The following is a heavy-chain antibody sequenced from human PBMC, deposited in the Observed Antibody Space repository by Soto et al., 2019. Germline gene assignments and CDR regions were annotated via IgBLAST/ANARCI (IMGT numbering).Heavy chain of an antibody. D-gene: IGHD2-15*01. V-gene: IGHV3-74*01. Sequence: EVQLVDSGAGLVQTGESLRLSCAASGFTFSNYWMHWVRQPPGKGLAWVSRIDSDGSRITYADFVKSRFTISRDNAKNTVYLHMHSLTAEDTAVYYCVRTSLVVAVATREDFWGQGTLVTVSS. CDR1: GFTFSNYW. CDR3: VRTSLVVAVATREDF. J-gene: IGHJ4*02. CDR2: IDSDGSRI.